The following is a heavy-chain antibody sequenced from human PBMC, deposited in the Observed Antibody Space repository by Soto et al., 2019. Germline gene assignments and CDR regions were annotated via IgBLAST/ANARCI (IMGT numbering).Heavy chain of an antibody. V-gene: IGHV1-69*06. CDR2: IIPIFGTA. CDR1: GGTFSSYA. J-gene: IGHJ4*02. Sequence: QVQLVQSGAEVKKPGSSVKVSCKASGGTFSSYAISWVRQAPGQGLEWMGGIIPIFGTANYAQKFQGRVTITAYKSTSTAYMELSSLRSEDTAVYYCARVYVLRDGRAPFDYWGQGTLVTVSS. D-gene: IGHD2-8*01. CDR3: ARVYVLRDGRAPFDY.